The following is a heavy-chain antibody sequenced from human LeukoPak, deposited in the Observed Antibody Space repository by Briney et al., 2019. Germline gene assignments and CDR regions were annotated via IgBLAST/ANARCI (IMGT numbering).Heavy chain of an antibody. J-gene: IGHJ4*02. D-gene: IGHD3-22*01. Sequence: HPGGSLRLSCAASGFTFSSYAMHWVRQAPGKGLEWVAVISYDGSNKYYADSVKGRFTISRDNSKNTLYLQMNSLRAEDTAVYHCARDGYDSSGYPAGGLFDYWGQGTPITVSS. CDR2: ISYDGSNK. CDR3: ARDGYDSSGYPAGGLFDY. CDR1: GFTFSSYA. V-gene: IGHV3-30*04.